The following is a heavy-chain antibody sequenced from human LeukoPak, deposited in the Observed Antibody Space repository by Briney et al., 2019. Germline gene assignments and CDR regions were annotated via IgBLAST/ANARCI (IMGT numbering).Heavy chain of an antibody. CDR3: ARRGLRYYYDSSGYYSLDY. D-gene: IGHD3-22*01. V-gene: IGHV3-7*01. CDR2: IKQDGSEK. Sequence: PGGSLRHPCAASGFTFSSYWVSWVRQAPGKGLEWVANIKQDGSEKYYVDSVKGRFTISRDNAKNSLYLQMNSLRAEDTAVYYCARRGLRYYYDSSGYYSLDYRGQGTLVTVSS. J-gene: IGHJ4*02. CDR1: GFTFSSYW.